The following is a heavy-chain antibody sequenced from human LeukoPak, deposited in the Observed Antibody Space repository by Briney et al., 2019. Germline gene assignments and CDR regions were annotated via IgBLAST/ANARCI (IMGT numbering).Heavy chain of an antibody. Sequence: PGGSLRLSCEASGFTFSSYAMSWVRQAQGKGLGWVATISDSGGSTYYADSVKGRFTISRDNSKNTLYLQMNSLRAEDTAIHYCAKVPYSDYGSGKPPFMDVWGQGTTVAVSS. CDR1: GFTFSSYA. CDR3: AKVPYSDYGSGKPPFMDV. D-gene: IGHD3-10*01. J-gene: IGHJ6*02. CDR2: ISDSGGST. V-gene: IGHV3-23*01.